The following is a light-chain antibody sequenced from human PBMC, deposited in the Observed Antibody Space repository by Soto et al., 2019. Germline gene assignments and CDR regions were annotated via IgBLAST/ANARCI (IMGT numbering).Light chain of an antibody. CDR1: SSNIGAGYE. V-gene: IGLV1-40*01. CDR2: ADT. J-gene: IGLJ3*02. CDR3: QSYDSSLSGSRV. Sequence: QSALTQPPSVSGAPGQRVTISCTGSSSNIGAGYEVHWYQQLPGTAPKLLIYADTNRPSGVPDRFSASTSGTSASLAITGLQAEDEADYYCQSYDSSLSGSRVFGGGTQLTVL.